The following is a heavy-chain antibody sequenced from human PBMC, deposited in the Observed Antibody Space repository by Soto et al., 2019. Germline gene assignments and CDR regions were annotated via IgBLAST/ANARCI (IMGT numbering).Heavy chain of an antibody. Sequence: EVQLLESGGGLVQPGGSLSLSCAASAFTFNNYAMSWVRQAPGKGLEWVSGIGGSGRTTYYADSVKGRFTISRDNSNNTLLLQMNSLRAEDTAVYYCAXXXYXXXSGDFYDYWGQGTLVTVSS. D-gene: IGHD3-22*01. CDR1: AFTFNNYA. CDR2: IGGSGRTT. J-gene: IGHJ4*02. V-gene: IGHV3-23*01. CDR3: AXXXYXXXSGDFYDY.